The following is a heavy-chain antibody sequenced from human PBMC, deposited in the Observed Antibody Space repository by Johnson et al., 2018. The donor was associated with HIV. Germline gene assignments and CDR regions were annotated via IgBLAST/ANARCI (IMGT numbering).Heavy chain of an antibody. CDR3: ARGGLEYSSALGLGYAFDV. J-gene: IGHJ3*01. D-gene: IGHD6-25*01. V-gene: IGHV3-30*04. CDR2: VLHDGSNK. Sequence: QVLLVESGGGVVQPGRSLRLSCAASGFTFRTYAIHWVRQVPGKGLEWVAVVLHDGSNKYYADSVKGRFTISRDNSKNTLYLQMNGLRAEDTAVYYCARGGLEYSSALGLGYAFDVWGQGTVVTVSS. CDR1: GFTFRTYA.